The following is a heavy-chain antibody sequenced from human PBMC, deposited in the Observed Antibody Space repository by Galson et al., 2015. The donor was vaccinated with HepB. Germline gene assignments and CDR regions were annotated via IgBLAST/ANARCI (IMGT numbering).Heavy chain of an antibody. V-gene: IGHV3-64D*06. D-gene: IGHD1-26*01. CDR3: VKGALREVGSYLPGGGCWFDP. Sequence: SLRLSCAASGFTFSSYAMHWVRQAPGKGLEYVSAISSNGGSTYYADSVKGRFTISRDNSKNTLYLQMSSLRAEDTAVYYCVKGALREVGSYLPGGGCWFDPWGQGTLVTVSS. CDR2: ISSNGGST. J-gene: IGHJ5*02. CDR1: GFTFSSYA.